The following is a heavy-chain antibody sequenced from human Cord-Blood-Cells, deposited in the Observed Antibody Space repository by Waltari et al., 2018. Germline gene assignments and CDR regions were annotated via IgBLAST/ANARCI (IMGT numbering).Heavy chain of an antibody. J-gene: IGHJ4*02. V-gene: IGHV4-34*01. Sequence: QVQLQQWGAGLLKPSETLSLTCAVYGGSFSGYYWSWIRQPPGKGLEWIGEINHSGSTNYNPSLKSRVTISVDTSKNQFSLKLSSVTAADTAVYYCARWLKGSPFDYWGQGTLVTVSS. CDR1: GGSFSGYY. CDR2: INHSGST. D-gene: IGHD6-19*01. CDR3: ARWLKGSPFDY.